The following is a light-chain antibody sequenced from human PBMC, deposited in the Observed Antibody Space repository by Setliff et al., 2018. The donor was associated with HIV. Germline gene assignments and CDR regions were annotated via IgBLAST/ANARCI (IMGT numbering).Light chain of an antibody. CDR2: EVS. CDR1: SSDVGGYNY. J-gene: IGLJ1*01. CDR3: TSYTTSNTITRV. V-gene: IGLV2-14*01. Sequence: ALTQPASVSGSPGQSITISCTGTSSDVGGYNYVSWYQQHPGKAPKLMISEVSNRPSGVSNRFSGSKSGNTASLTISGLQADDEADYYCTSYTTSNTITRVFGTGT.